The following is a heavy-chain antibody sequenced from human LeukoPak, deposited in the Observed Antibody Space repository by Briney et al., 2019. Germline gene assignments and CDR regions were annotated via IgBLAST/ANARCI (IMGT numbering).Heavy chain of an antibody. CDR3: ARDIAGAVLQGGGMDV. CDR2: IYYSGST. Sequence: SQTLSLTCTVSGGSISSGGYYWSWIRQHPGKGLEWIGYIYYSGSTYYNPSLKSRVTISVDTSKNQFSLKLCSVTAADTAVYYCARDIAGAVLQGGGMDVWGQGTTVTVSS. V-gene: IGHV4-31*03. CDR1: GGSISSGGYY. J-gene: IGHJ6*02. D-gene: IGHD4/OR15-4a*01.